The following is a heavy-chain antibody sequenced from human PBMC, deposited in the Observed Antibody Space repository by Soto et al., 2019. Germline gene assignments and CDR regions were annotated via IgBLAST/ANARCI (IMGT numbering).Heavy chain of an antibody. CDR3: AREVVTTKWYFDN. J-gene: IGHJ4*02. V-gene: IGHV3-30*04. Sequence: PGGSLRLSCRTSGFTFSSFSMHWFRQAPGKGLEWVAVIGSTNVKYYADSVKGRFTISRDNSQDTLYLQMDGLRPDDTGVYFCAREVVTTKWYFDNWGQGSLVTVS. CDR2: IGSTNVK. D-gene: IGHD1-1*01. CDR1: GFTFSSFS.